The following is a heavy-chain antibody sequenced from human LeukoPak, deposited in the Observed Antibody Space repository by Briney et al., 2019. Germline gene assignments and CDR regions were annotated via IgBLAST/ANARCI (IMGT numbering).Heavy chain of an antibody. CDR2: IYYSGST. V-gene: IGHV4-39*07. Sequence: SETLSLTCTVSGGSISSSSYYWGWIRQPPGKGLEWIGSIYYSGSTYYNPSLKSRVTISVDTSKNQFSLKLSSVTAADTAVYYCARGSYSSSWYAYFDYWGQGTLVTVSS. CDR3: ARGSYSSSWYAYFDY. CDR1: GGSISSSSYY. D-gene: IGHD6-13*01. J-gene: IGHJ4*02.